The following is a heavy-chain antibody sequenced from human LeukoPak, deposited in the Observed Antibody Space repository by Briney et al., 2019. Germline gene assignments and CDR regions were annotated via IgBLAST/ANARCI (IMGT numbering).Heavy chain of an antibody. V-gene: IGHV1-18*01. CDR1: GYTFSSYG. Sequence: GASVKVSCKAPGYTFSSYGINWVRQAPGQGLKWMGWISGYSANAKYAQKLQGRVTMTTDTSTSTVLMELRSLRSDDTAVYYCARDTYDFLTGRYSGSGGDYWGQGTLVTVSS. CDR3: ARDTYDFLTGRYSGSGGDY. CDR2: ISGYSANA. J-gene: IGHJ4*02. D-gene: IGHD3-9*01.